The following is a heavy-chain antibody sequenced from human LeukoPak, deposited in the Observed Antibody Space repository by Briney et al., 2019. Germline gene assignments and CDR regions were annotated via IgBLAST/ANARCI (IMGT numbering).Heavy chain of an antibody. CDR2: MYTSGST. CDR1: GGSISSYY. D-gene: IGHD3-16*01. V-gene: IGHV4-4*07. CDR3: ARGDMITFGGAIDY. J-gene: IGHJ4*02. Sequence: SETLSLTCTVSGGSISSYYWSWIWQPAGKGLEWIGRMYTSGSTNYDPSLKSRVTISVDTSKNQFSLKLSSVTAADTAVYYCARGDMITFGGAIDYWGQGTLVTVSS.